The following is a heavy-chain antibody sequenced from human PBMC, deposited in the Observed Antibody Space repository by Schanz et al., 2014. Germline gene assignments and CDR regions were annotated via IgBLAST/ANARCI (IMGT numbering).Heavy chain of an antibody. V-gene: IGHV3-30*14. Sequence: QGQLVESGGGVVQPGRSLRLSCAASGFTFSSYAMHWVRQAPGKGLEWVAVMSYDGSNKYYADSVKGRFTFSRDSSKNTVYLQMDSLRADDTSVYYCARGRGYIIGQWGQGILVTVSS. CDR3: ARGRGYIIGQ. D-gene: IGHD3-10*01. CDR2: MSYDGSNK. J-gene: IGHJ4*02. CDR1: GFTFSSYA.